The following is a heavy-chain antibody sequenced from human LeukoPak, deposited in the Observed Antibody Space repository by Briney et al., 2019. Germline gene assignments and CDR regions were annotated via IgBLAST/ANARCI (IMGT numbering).Heavy chain of an antibody. D-gene: IGHD6-13*01. CDR2: IRYDGSNK. J-gene: IGHJ4*02. V-gene: IGHV3-30*02. CDR3: AKDRGIAAQQPIGY. Sequence: GGXXXLSXAASGFTFSSYGMHWVRXAPGKGLEXVAFIRYDGSNKYYADSVKGRFTISRGNSKNTLYLQMNSLRAEDTAAYYCAKDRGIAAQQPIGYWGQGTLVTVSS. CDR1: GFTFSSYG.